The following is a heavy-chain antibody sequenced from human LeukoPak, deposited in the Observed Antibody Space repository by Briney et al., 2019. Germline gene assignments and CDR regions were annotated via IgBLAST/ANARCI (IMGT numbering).Heavy chain of an antibody. D-gene: IGHD4-11*01. Sequence: PGGSLRLSCAASGFTFSSYGMHWVRQAPGKGLEWVAVIWYDGSNKYYADSVKGRSTISRDNSKNTLYLQMNSLRAEDTAVYYCAGQSTVTTWSFDYWGQGTLVTVSS. J-gene: IGHJ4*02. CDR3: AGQSTVTTWSFDY. CDR1: GFTFSSYG. V-gene: IGHV3-33*01. CDR2: IWYDGSNK.